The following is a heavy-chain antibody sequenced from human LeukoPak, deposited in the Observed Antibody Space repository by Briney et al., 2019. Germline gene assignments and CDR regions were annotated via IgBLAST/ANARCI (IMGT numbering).Heavy chain of an antibody. J-gene: IGHJ4*02. CDR1: GFTFSSYW. V-gene: IGHV3-7*01. CDR2: IKQDGSEK. D-gene: IGHD1-26*01. CDR3: AREGGSYSNYFDY. Sequence: SGGSLRLSCAASGFTFSSYWMSWVRQAPGKGLEWVANIKQDGSEKYYVDSVKGRFTISRDNAKNTLYLQMNSLKAEDTAIYYCAREGGSYSNYFDYWGQGTLVTVSS.